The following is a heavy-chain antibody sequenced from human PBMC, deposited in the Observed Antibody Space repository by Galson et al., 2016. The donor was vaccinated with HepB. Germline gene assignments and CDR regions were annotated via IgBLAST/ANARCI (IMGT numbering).Heavy chain of an antibody. CDR1: GFRFSDHY. V-gene: IGHV3-11*01. Sequence: SLRLSCAASGFRFSDHYMSWIRQVPGKGLESIARISSGGGPTYYAESVRGRFTISRDDAKNSLYLQLNSLSAEDTAVYFCARDPDTASKVDVWGQGTSVIVS. J-gene: IGHJ6*02. D-gene: IGHD5-18*01. CDR2: ISSGGGPT. CDR3: ARDPDTASKVDV.